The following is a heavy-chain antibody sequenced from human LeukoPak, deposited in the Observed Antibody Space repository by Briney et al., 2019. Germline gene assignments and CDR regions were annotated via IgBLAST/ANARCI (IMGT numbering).Heavy chain of an antibody. Sequence: GGSLRLSCAASGFTFNYHGMHWVRQAPGKGLEWVSFISYDGSSQYYADSVKGRFTISRDNSKYTLYLQMNSLRAEDTAVYYCAKEYDSSGYYSAAFDIWGQGTMVTVSS. D-gene: IGHD3-22*01. V-gene: IGHV3-30*18. J-gene: IGHJ3*02. CDR2: ISYDGSSQ. CDR3: AKEYDSSGYYSAAFDI. CDR1: GFTFNYHG.